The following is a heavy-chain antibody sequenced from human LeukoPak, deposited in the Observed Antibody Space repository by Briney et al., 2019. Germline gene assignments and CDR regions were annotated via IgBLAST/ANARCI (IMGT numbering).Heavy chain of an antibody. J-gene: IGHJ4*02. Sequence: SQTLSLTCTVSGDSLNSGAYYWSWIRQHPGKDLEWIGYIYYSGSTYYNPSLKSRLTISIDTSKNQFSLRLSSVTAADTSVYYCVRSRTRGTTVDYWGQGTLVTVSS. D-gene: IGHD4-17*01. V-gene: IGHV4-31*03. CDR3: VRSRTRGTTVDY. CDR2: IYYSGST. CDR1: GDSLNSGAYY.